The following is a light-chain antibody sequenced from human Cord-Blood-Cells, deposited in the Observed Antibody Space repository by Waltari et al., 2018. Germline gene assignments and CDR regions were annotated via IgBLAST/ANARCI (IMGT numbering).Light chain of an antibody. CDR2: LNSAGSH. CDR1: SGHSSYA. J-gene: IGLJ3*02. Sequence: QLVLTQSPSASASLGASVKLTCTLSSGHSSYAIACHQQPPAKGPRYLMKLNSAGSHSTGDGIPDRFSGSSSGAERYLTISSLQSEDEADYYCQTWGTGNWVFGGGTKLTVL. V-gene: IGLV4-69*01. CDR3: QTWGTGNWV.